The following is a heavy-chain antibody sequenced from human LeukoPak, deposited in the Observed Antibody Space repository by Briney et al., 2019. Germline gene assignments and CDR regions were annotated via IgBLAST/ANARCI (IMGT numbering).Heavy chain of an antibody. CDR3: ARDWAPVSMKAVPFDC. J-gene: IGHJ4*02. V-gene: IGHV3-7*01. D-gene: IGHD2/OR15-2a*01. CDR1: GFTFSSYA. Sequence: GGSLRLSCAASGFTFSSYAMSWVRQAPGKGPEWVANINEDGSLKNYVDSVEGRFTVSRDNAKNALDLQMNSLRLEDTAVYYCARDWAPVSMKAVPFDCWGQGTLVTVSS. CDR2: INEDGSLK.